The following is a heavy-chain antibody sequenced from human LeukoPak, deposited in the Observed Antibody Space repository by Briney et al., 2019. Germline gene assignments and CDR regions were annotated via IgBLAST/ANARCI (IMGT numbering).Heavy chain of an antibody. Sequence: GGSLRLSCAASGFTFSDYYMSWIRQAPGKGLEWVSYISSSSSYTNYADSVKGRFTISRDNAKNSLYLQMNSLRAEDTAVYYCARDHRPDYGSGSYFDYWGQGTLVTVSS. CDR1: GFTFSDYY. CDR2: ISSSSSYT. D-gene: IGHD3-10*01. J-gene: IGHJ4*02. V-gene: IGHV3-11*06. CDR3: ARDHRPDYGSGSYFDY.